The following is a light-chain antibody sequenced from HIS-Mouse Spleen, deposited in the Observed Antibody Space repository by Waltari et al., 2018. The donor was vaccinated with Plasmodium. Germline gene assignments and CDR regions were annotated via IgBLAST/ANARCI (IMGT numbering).Light chain of an antibody. CDR2: QDS. Sequence: SYELTQPPSVSVSPGQPASLPCSGGNLGDKYACWYQQKPGQSPVLVIYQDSKRPSGIPERFSGSNSGNTATLTISGTQAMDEADYYCQAWDSSTVVFGGGTKLTVL. CDR1: NLGDKY. V-gene: IGLV3-1*01. J-gene: IGLJ2*01. CDR3: QAWDSSTVV.